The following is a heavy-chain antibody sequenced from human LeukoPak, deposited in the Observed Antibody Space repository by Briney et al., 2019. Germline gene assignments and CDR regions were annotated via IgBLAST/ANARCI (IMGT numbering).Heavy chain of an antibody. J-gene: IGHJ4*02. V-gene: IGHV3-66*01. D-gene: IGHD7-27*01. CDR3: ARDLTGDAYFDY. CDR1: GLTVSSNY. Sequence: GGSLRLSCVVSGLTVSSNYMSWVRQAPGRGLQCVSVLYSGGSTYYADSVKGRFTISRDNSKNTLYLQMNSLRAEDTAVYYCARDLTGDAYFDYWGQGTLVTASS. CDR2: LYSGGST.